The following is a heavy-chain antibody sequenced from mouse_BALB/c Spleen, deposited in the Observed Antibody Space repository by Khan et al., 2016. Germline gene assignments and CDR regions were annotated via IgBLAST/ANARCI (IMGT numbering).Heavy chain of an antibody. Sequence: EVQLQESGPGLVKPSQSLSLTCTVTGYSITSDYAWNWIRQFPGNKLEWMGYISYSGSTSYNPSLKSRISITRDTSKNQFFLQLNSVTTEETATYYCATTTVVATKYFDVWGAGTTVTVSS. J-gene: IGHJ1*01. D-gene: IGHD1-1*01. CDR2: ISYSGST. V-gene: IGHV3-2*02. CDR1: GYSITSDYA. CDR3: ATTTVVATKYFDV.